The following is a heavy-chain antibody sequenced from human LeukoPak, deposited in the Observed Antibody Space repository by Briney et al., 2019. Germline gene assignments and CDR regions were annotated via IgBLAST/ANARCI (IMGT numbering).Heavy chain of an antibody. D-gene: IGHD6-19*01. CDR2: IYYSGST. V-gene: IGHV4-39*07. CDR1: GGSISSSSYY. Sequence: SETLSLTCTVSGGSISSSSYYWGWIRQPPGKGLEWIGSIYYSGSTYYNPSLKSRVTISVDTSKNQFSLKLSSVTAADTAVYYCARVAVAGPLGWFDPWGQGTLVTVSS. J-gene: IGHJ5*02. CDR3: ARVAVAGPLGWFDP.